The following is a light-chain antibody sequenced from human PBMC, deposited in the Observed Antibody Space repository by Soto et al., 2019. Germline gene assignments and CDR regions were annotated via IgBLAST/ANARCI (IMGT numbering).Light chain of an antibody. V-gene: IGKV1-39*01. CDR1: QSISSY. CDR3: QQSYSTLRIT. Sequence: DIQMTQSPSSLSASVEDRVTITCRASQSISSYLNWYQQKPGKAPKLLIYAASSLQSGVPSRFSGSGSGTDFTLTISSLQPEDFATYYCQQSYSTLRITFGQGTRLEIK. J-gene: IGKJ5*01. CDR2: AAS.